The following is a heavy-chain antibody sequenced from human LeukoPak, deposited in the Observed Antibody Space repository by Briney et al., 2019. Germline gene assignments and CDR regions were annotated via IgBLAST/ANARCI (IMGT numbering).Heavy chain of an antibody. J-gene: IGHJ4*02. CDR2: IYTSGST. CDR3: ARVFYGDYESLYYFDY. CDR1: GGSISSYY. Sequence: PSETLSLTCTVSGGSISSYYWSWIRQPAGKGLEWIGRIYTSGSTNYNPSLTSRVTMSVDTSKNQFSLKLSSVTAADTAVYYCARVFYGDYESLYYFDYWGQGTLVTVSS. V-gene: IGHV4-4*07. D-gene: IGHD4-17*01.